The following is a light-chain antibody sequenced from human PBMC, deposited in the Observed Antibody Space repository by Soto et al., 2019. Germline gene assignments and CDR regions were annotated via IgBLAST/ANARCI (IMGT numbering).Light chain of an antibody. J-gene: IGLJ2*01. CDR3: SSYTSISTLGGV. CDR2: DVS. CDR1: SSDVGGFDY. V-gene: IGLV2-14*03. Sequence: QSVLTQPASVSGSPGQSITISCTGSSSDVGGFDYVSWYQQHPGKAPKPMIYDVSNRPSGVSNRFSGSKSGNTASLTISGLQAEDEADYYCSSYTSISTLGGVFGGGTKLTVL.